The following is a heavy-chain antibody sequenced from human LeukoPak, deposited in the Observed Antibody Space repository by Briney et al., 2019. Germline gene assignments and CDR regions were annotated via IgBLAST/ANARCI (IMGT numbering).Heavy chain of an antibody. CDR2: MNPNSGNT. V-gene: IGHV1-8*01. D-gene: IGHD2-15*01. CDR3: VRSGFCSGATCSYQWSLGWFDP. Sequence: GASVKVSCKASGYTFTSYDVNWVRQASGQGLEWMGWMNPNSGNTGYAQRFQGRVTMSKDTSITTAYMELRDLRSEDTAIYYCVRSGFCSGATCSYQWSLGWFDPWGQGTLVIVSS. CDR1: GYTFTSYD. J-gene: IGHJ5*02.